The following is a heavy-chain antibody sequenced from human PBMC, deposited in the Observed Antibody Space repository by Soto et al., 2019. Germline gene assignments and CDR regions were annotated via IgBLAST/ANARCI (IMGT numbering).Heavy chain of an antibody. CDR3: ARAGALGAAAGTGHRDYYYYMDV. J-gene: IGHJ6*03. CDR1: GGTFSSYT. V-gene: IGHV1-69*02. D-gene: IGHD6-13*01. CDR2: IIPILGIA. Sequence: SVKVSCKASGGTFSSYTISWVRQAPGQGLEWMGRIIPILGIANYAQKFQGRVTITADKSTSTAYMELSSLRSEDTAVYYCARAGALGAAAGTGHRDYYYYMDVWGNGTTVTVSS.